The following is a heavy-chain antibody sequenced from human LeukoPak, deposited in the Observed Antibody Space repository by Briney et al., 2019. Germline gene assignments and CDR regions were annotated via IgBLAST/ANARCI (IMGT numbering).Heavy chain of an antibody. CDR1: GGSIRSYY. V-gene: IGHV4-59*01. J-gene: IGHJ4*02. CDR2: IYYSGST. Sequence: PSETLSLTCTVSGGSIRSYYRSWIRQPPGKGLEWIGYIYYSGSTNYNPSLKSRVSISVDTSKNQFSLKLSSVTAADTAVYYCARTGSTVTMLYPFDHWGQGTLVTVSS. CDR3: ARTGSTVTMLYPFDH. D-gene: IGHD4-17*01.